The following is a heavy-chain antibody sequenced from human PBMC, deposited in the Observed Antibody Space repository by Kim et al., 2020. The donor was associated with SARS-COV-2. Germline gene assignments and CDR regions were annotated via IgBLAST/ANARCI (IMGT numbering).Heavy chain of an antibody. CDR1: GGSISSSTYY. CDR2: IYYSGST. CDR3: ASHRDNLLTGP. Sequence: SETLSLTCTVSGGSISSSTYYWGWIRQPPGKGLEWIGTIYYSGSTYYNPSLKSRVTISLDTSKNQFSVRLNSVTAADTAVYYCASHRDNLLTGPWGQGNLVTVSS. J-gene: IGHJ5*02. D-gene: IGHD3-9*01. V-gene: IGHV4-39*07.